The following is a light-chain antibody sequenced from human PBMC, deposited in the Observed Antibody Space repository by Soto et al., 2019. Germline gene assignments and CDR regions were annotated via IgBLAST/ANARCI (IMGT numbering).Light chain of an antibody. J-gene: IGKJ1*01. CDR1: QSISSY. Sequence: DIPMTQSPPSLSASVGDRVTITCRASQSISSYLNWYQQKPGKAPKLLIYAASSLQSGVPSRFSGSGSGTDFTLTISSLQPEDFATYYCQQSYSTPPWTLGQGTKVEIK. V-gene: IGKV1-39*01. CDR2: AAS. CDR3: QQSYSTPPWT.